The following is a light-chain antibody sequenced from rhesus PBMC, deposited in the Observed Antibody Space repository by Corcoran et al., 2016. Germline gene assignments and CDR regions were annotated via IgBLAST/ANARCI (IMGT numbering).Light chain of an antibody. J-gene: IGLJ1*01. Sequence: QAALNQPSSVSGYPGQSVTISCTGTSSDIGGSNYVSWYQQHPGTAPKLMIYEVSKRPSGVSDRFSGSKSGNTASLTISGLQAEDEADYYCSSYAGSNTFIFGAGTRLTVL. V-gene: IGLV2-32*02. CDR3: SSYAGSNTFI. CDR2: EVS. CDR1: SSDIGGSNY.